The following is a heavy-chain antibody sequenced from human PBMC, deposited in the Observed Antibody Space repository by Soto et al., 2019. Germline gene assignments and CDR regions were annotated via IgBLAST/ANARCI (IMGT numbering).Heavy chain of an antibody. CDR3: ARDRGTTVTTNYYYYMDV. Sequence: GRSLRLSCAASGFTFSDYYMSWIRQAPGKGLEWVSYISSSGSTIYYADSVKGRFTISRDNAKNSLYLQMNSLRAEDTAVYYCARDRGTTVTTNYYYYMDVWGKGTTVTVSS. D-gene: IGHD4-17*01. J-gene: IGHJ6*03. CDR2: ISSSGSTI. CDR1: GFTFSDYY. V-gene: IGHV3-11*01.